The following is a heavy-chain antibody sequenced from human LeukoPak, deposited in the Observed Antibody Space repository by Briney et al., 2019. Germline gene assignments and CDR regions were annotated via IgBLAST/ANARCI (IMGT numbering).Heavy chain of an antibody. V-gene: IGHV3-53*01. CDR3: ARDSKGPAF. J-gene: IGHJ4*02. D-gene: IGHD2-15*01. Sequence: EGSLRLSCAASGFTVNGNYMSWVRQAPGKGLEWVSVIYSDGGTYYSDYVKGRFTISRDYSKNTLYLQMSSLRVEDTAVYYCARDSKGPAFWGQGTLVTVSS. CDR2: IYSDGGT. CDR1: GFTVNGNY.